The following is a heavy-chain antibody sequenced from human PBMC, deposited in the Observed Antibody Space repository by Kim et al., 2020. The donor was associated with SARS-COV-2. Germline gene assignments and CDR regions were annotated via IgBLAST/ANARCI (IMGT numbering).Heavy chain of an antibody. CDR2: ISYEGSIK. V-gene: IGHV3-30*18. CDR3: AKDRAYFEILTGRTLDY. CDR1: RFTFTTYG. Sequence: SLRLSCTASRFTFTTYGMHWVRQAPGKGLEWVSFISYEGSIKYYADSVKGRFTISRDDSKNTLYLQMNSLRAEDTAVYYCAKDRAYFEILTGRTLDYWGQGTLVTVSS. D-gene: IGHD3-9*01. J-gene: IGHJ4*02.